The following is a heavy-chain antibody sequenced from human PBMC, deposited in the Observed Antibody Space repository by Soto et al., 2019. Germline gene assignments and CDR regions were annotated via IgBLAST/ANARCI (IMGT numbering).Heavy chain of an antibody. CDR3: ARAGVY. V-gene: IGHV3-48*03. Sequence: GWSLRLACASSGFTFIRYEMNWIRQAPGKGLEWVSYISSSGTTVHYADSVKGQFTISRDNAKNSLFLQMNSLRAEDTALYYCARAGVYWGQGTLVTVS. CDR2: ISSSGTTV. CDR1: GFTFIRYE. D-gene: IGHD2-8*01. J-gene: IGHJ4*02.